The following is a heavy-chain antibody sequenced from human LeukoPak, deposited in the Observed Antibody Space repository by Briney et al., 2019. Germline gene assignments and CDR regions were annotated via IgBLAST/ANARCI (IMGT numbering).Heavy chain of an antibody. V-gene: IGHV3-74*01. CDR2: ITNDGTTT. CDR3: AREPRYYYYMDV. J-gene: IGHJ6*03. Sequence: GGSLRLSCAASGFTFNVYWIHWVRQAPGKGLVWVSRITNDGTTTTYADSVKGRFTISRDNAKNTVYLQMNSLRGEDTAVYYCAREPRYYYYMDVWGKGTTVTVSS. CDR1: GFTFNVYW.